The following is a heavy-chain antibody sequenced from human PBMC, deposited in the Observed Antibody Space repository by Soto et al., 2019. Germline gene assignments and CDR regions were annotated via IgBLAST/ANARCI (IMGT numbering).Heavy chain of an antibody. CDR3: ARHWSEMDFNYYYYMDV. D-gene: IGHD3-3*01. CDR2: VYYSGTT. J-gene: IGHJ6*03. CDR1: SGSISSYY. V-gene: IGHV4-59*01. Sequence: SETLSLTCTVASGSISSYYWSWLRQPPGKGLEWIGYVYYSGTTNYNSSLKSRVTISIDPSKNQFSLTLNSVTAADTAVYYCARHWSEMDFNYYYYMDVWGKGTTVTVSS.